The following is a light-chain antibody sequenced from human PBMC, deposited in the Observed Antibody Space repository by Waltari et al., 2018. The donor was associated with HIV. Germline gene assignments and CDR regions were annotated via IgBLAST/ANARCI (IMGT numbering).Light chain of an antibody. CDR2: SNN. CDR1: SSNIGSNT. CDR3: TAWDDGLSDPV. Sequence: QSVLTQPPSASGTPGQRVTISCSGSSSNIGSNTVNWYQQPPGTAPKLLIYSNNPRPSGVPDRVSCSKSGTSASLAISGLQSEDEADYYCTAWDDGLSDPVFGGGTKLTVL. V-gene: IGLV1-44*01. J-gene: IGLJ3*02.